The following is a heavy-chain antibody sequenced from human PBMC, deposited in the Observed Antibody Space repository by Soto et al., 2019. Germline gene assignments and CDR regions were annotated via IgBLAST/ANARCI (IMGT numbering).Heavy chain of an antibody. D-gene: IGHD1-7*01. CDR3: ARGGEYNWKYAFDI. J-gene: IGHJ3*02. Sequence: QEHLVESGGGVVQPGRSLRLSCVASGFIFSGFDMHWVRQAPGKGLEWVSNIWYDGSNKYYADSVKGRFTSSRDNSKNTLYLQMNSLRAEDTAVYFCARGGEYNWKYAFDIWCKWTMVAVSS. CDR2: IWYDGSNK. V-gene: IGHV3-33*01. CDR1: GFIFSGFD.